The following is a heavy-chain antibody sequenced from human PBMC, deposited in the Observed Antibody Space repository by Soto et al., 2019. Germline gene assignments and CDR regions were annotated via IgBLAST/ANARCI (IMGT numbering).Heavy chain of an antibody. Sequence: QVQLQESGPGLVKPSETLSLTCTVSGGSISSYYWSWIRQPPGKGLEWIGYIYYSGSTNYNPSLKSRVTISVDTSKNQFSRKLSSVTAADTAVYYCARDRELDYYYYMDVWGKGTTVTVSS. J-gene: IGHJ6*03. V-gene: IGHV4-59*01. CDR3: ARDRELDYYYYMDV. CDR2: IYYSGST. CDR1: GGSISSYY. D-gene: IGHD1-26*01.